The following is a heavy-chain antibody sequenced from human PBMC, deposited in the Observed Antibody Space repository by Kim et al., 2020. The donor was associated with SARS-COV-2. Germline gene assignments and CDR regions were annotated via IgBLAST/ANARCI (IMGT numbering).Heavy chain of an antibody. D-gene: IGHD2-15*01. J-gene: IGHJ2*01. V-gene: IGHV3-23*01. CDR2: ISGSGGST. CDR3: AKVPYDILGYCSGGSCAYWYFDL. Sequence: GGSLRLSCAASGFTFSSYAMSWVRQAPGKGLEWVSAISGSGGSTYYADSVKGRFTISRDNSKNTLYLQMNSLRAEDTAVYYCAKVPYDILGYCSGGSCAYWYFDLWRRGTLVTVSS. CDR1: GFTFSSYA.